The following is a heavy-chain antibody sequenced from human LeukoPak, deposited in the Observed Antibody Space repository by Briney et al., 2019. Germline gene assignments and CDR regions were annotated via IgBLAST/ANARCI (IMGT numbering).Heavy chain of an antibody. CDR3: ARDRKTLYGDCGEDY. CDR1: GFTFSSYS. J-gene: IGHJ4*02. V-gene: IGHV3-48*01. CDR2: ISSSSSTI. D-gene: IGHD4-17*01. Sequence: PGGSLRLSCAASGFTFSSYSMNWVRQAPGKGLEWVSYISSSSSTIYYADSVKGRFTISRDNAKNSLYLQMNSLRAEDTAVYYCARDRKTLYGDCGEDYWGQGTLVTVSS.